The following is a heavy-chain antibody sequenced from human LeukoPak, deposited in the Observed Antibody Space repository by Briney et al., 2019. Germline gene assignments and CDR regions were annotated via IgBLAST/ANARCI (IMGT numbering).Heavy chain of an antibody. D-gene: IGHD5-24*01. CDR1: GFTVSNYA. Sequence: GGSLRLSWAASGFTVSNYAMTWVREAPGKRLEWVSAISGSGDSTYYADSVKGRFTISRDNSKNTLYLQMSSLRAEDTAVYHCAKSPPDNYHYYYGMDVWGQGTTVTVSS. CDR3: AKSPPDNYHYYYGMDV. J-gene: IGHJ6*02. CDR2: ISGSGDST. V-gene: IGHV3-23*01.